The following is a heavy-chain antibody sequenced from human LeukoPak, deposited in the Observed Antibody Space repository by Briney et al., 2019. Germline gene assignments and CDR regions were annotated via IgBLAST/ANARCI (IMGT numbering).Heavy chain of an antibody. D-gene: IGHD5-12*01. CDR3: ARDYEIY. Sequence: GGSLRLSCAASGFTFSNYGMTWVRQAPGKGLEWVANIKQDGSEKYYVDSVKGRFTISRDNAKNSLYLQMNSLRAEDTAVYYCARDYEIYWGQGTLVTVSS. J-gene: IGHJ4*02. CDR1: GFTFSNYG. CDR2: IKQDGSEK. V-gene: IGHV3-7*01.